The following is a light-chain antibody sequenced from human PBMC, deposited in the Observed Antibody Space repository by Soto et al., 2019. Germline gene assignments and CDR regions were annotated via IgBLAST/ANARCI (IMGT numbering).Light chain of an antibody. CDR2: DAS. CDR1: QSISSN. Sequence: EKVMTLYPATLSMSPGARATLSCRASQSISSNLAWYQQKPGQAPRLLIDDASTRAAGIPARFNGGGSGTEFTLTISSLQSEDFALYYCQQFHNLPLSFGGVGMVDI. V-gene: IGKV3-15*01. CDR3: QQFHNLPLS. J-gene: IGKJ4*01.